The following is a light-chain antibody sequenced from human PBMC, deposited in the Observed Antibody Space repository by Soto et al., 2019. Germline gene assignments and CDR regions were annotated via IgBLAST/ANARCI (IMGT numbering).Light chain of an antibody. V-gene: IGKV3-20*01. Sequence: IALTQSPGTLSLSPGERATLSCRASQRVSSNYVAWYQHKHGQAPRLLIHGASIRATGIPDRFSGSGSGTDFTLTISRLEPEDFAVYYCHQYGTLPYAFGQGTKLQIK. CDR3: HQYGTLPYA. J-gene: IGKJ2*01. CDR2: GAS. CDR1: QRVSSNY.